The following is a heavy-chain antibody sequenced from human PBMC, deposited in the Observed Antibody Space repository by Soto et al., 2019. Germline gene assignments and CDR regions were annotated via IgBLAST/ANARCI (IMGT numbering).Heavy chain of an antibody. D-gene: IGHD2-15*01. CDR1: GFTFRSYG. J-gene: IGHJ6*02. V-gene: IGHV3-30*18. CDR2: ISNDGSNK. Sequence: QVQLVESGGGVVQPGTSLRLSCAASGFTFRSYGMHWVRQAPGKGLEWLAVISNDGSNKYLADSVKGRLALSRDNSRHTLYLQINSLRVEDTAVYYCGKDTLDCSGGDCPLYYYYGMDVWGQGTTVTVSS. CDR3: GKDTLDCSGGDCPLYYYYGMDV.